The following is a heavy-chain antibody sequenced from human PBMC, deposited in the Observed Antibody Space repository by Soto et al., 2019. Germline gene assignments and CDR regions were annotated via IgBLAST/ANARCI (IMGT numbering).Heavy chain of an antibody. CDR2: ISSDGSHT. Sequence: EVQLVESGGGLVRPGGSLRLSCAASEFTFSTYWMHWVRQAPGKGLVWVSRISSDGSHTTYADSVKGRFTISRDNAKNTLYLQMSSLRAEDSALYFCVRDRDYYDGRGYASPGDAFDVWGQGTVVTVSS. CDR3: VRDRDYYDGRGYASPGDAFDV. V-gene: IGHV3-74*01. D-gene: IGHD3-22*01. J-gene: IGHJ3*01. CDR1: EFTFSTYW.